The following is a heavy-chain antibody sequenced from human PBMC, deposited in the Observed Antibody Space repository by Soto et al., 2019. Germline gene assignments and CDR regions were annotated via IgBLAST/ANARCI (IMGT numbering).Heavy chain of an antibody. CDR1: GYTFTSYG. Sequence: QVQLVQSGAEVKKPGASVKVSCKASGYTFTSYGISWVRQAPGQGLEWMGWISAYNGNTNYAQKLQGRVTMTTGTSTSTAYMELRSLRSDDTAVYYCARVRLWFGELLYRDAFDIWGQGTMVTVSS. CDR2: ISAYNGNT. CDR3: ARVRLWFGELLYRDAFDI. V-gene: IGHV1-18*01. D-gene: IGHD3-10*01. J-gene: IGHJ3*02.